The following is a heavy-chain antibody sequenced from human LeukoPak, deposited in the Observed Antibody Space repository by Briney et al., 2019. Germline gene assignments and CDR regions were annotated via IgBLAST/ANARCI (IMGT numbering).Heavy chain of an antibody. D-gene: IGHD2-2*01. CDR2: IYYSGST. CDR3: AREPLSLGYCSSTSCKYYYYGMDV. V-gene: IGHV4-61*01. J-gene: IGHJ6*04. CDR1: GGSVSSGSYY. Sequence: SETLSLTCTVSGGSVSSGSYYWSWIRQPPGKGLEWFGYIYYSGSTIYNPSLKTRVTISVDTSKNQFSLKLSSVTAADTAVYYCAREPLSLGYCSSTSCKYYYYGMDVWGKGTTVTVSS.